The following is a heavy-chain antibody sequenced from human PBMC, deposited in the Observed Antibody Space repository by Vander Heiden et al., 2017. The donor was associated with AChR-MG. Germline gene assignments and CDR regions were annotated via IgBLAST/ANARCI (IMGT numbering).Heavy chain of an antibody. CDR3: ARSTLDTVLDY. D-gene: IGHD5-18*01. V-gene: IGHV3-72*01. CDR2: IRNKAQTDTI. CDR1: GFTSSDHP. J-gene: IGHJ4*02. Sequence: EVQLVESGGGLVKPGGSLRLSFAASGFTSSDHPMDWVRQAPGKGLEWVGRIRNKAQTDTIEDAASVKGRFTVSRDDSKNSLFLPMNTLQIDDTAVYYWARSTLDTVLDYWGQGTLVTVSS.